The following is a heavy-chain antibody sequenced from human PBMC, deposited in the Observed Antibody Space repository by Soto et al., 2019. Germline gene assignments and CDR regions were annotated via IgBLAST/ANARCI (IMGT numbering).Heavy chain of an antibody. CDR3: ATPFYYDSSGYYWVWSLGV. D-gene: IGHD3-22*01. V-gene: IGHV1-69*01. Sequence: QVQLVQSGAEVKKPGSSVKVSCKASGGTFSSYAISWVRQAPGQGLEWMGGIIPIFGTANYAQKFQGRVTITADESTSTAYMELSSLRSEDTAVYYCATPFYYDSSGYYWVWSLGVWGQGTTFTVSS. J-gene: IGHJ6*02. CDR2: IIPIFGTA. CDR1: GGTFSSYA.